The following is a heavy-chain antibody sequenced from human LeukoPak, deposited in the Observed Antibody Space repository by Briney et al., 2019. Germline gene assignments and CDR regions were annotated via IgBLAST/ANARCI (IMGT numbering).Heavy chain of an antibody. Sequence: SETLSLTCTVSGGSISSYYWSWIRQPPGKGLEWIGHIYYSGSTNYNPSLKSRVTISVDTSKNQFSLKLSSVTAADTAVYYCARHPGVGLATDYWGQGTLVTVSS. CDR1: GGSISSYY. D-gene: IGHD2-15*01. CDR3: ARHPGVGLATDY. CDR2: IYYSGST. J-gene: IGHJ4*02. V-gene: IGHV4-59*08.